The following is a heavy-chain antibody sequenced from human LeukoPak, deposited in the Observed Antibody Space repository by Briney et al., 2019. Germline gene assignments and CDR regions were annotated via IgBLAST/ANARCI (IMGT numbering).Heavy chain of an antibody. D-gene: IGHD3-10*01. V-gene: IGHV3-23*01. CDR1: GFTFINFA. J-gene: IGHJ4*02. CDR2: VSGSGDYT. CDR3: AKAEFGSGSYYISD. Sequence: PGGSLRLSCAASGFTFINFAMSWVRQAPGKGLEWVSAVSGSGDYTYYADSVKGRFTISRDNSKNTLYLHMNSLRAEDTAVFYCAKAEFGSGSYYISDWGQGTLVTVSS.